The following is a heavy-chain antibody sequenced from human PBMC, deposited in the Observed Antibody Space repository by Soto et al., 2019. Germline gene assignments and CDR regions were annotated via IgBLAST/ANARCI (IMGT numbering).Heavy chain of an antibody. CDR1: GGSISSYY. Sequence: SETLSLTCTVSGGSISSYYWSWIRQPPGKGLEWIGYIYYSGSTNYNPSLKSRVTISVDTSKKQFSLKLSSVTAADTAVYYCARVGGYSYGYGSFDYWGHETLVTVSS. V-gene: IGHV4-59*01. D-gene: IGHD5-18*01. CDR3: ARVGGYSYGYGSFDY. CDR2: IYYSGST. J-gene: IGHJ4*01.